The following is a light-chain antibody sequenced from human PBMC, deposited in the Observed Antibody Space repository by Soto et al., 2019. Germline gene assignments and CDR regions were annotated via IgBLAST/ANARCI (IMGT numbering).Light chain of an antibody. CDR1: EGISSA. J-gene: IGKJ4*01. CDR2: DAS. V-gene: IGKV1-13*02. CDR3: QQFNSYPLT. Sequence: AIQLTQSPSSLSASVGDRVTITCRASEGISSALAWCQQRPGKAPKVLIFDASRLESGVPSRLSGSGSGTEFTLTISSLQPEDFATYYCQQFNSYPLTFGGGTKVEI.